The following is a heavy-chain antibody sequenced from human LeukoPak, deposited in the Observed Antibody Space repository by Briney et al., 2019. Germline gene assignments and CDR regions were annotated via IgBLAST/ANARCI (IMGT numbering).Heavy chain of an antibody. D-gene: IGHD2-21*02. CDR1: GFTFSNYYW. J-gene: IGHJ4*02. CDR2: INSDGSIT. CDR3: ARDRRETYCGGDCYSGSIDY. V-gene: IGHV3-74*01. Sequence: GGSLRLXCAASGFTFSNYYWMHWVRQAPGKGLVWVSRINSDGSITSYADSVKGRFTISRDNAKNTLYLQMNTLRAEDTAVYYCARDRRETYCGGDCYSGSIDYWGQGTLVTVSS.